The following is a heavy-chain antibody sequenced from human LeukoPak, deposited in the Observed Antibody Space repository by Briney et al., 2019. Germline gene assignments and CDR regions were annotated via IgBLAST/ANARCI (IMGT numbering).Heavy chain of an antibody. Sequence: GGSLSLSCVGSGFSFSTYDMGWVRQTPGKGLEWVSAISTTGGYTEDADSVKGRFTISRDNSQNTLFLQMHSLRAEDTAVYYCAKKPATIKFPFDIWGQGTLVTVSP. D-gene: IGHD5-24*01. CDR1: GFSFSTYD. V-gene: IGHV3-23*01. CDR2: ISTTGGYT. CDR3: AKKPATIKFPFDI. J-gene: IGHJ4*02.